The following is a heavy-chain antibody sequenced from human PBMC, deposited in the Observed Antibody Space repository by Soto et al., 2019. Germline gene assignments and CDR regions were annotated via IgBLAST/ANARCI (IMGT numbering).Heavy chain of an antibody. CDR3: ARYRVVVVPAAIDYYGMDV. CDR2: INPNSGGT. V-gene: IGHV1-2*02. CDR1: GYTFTGYY. D-gene: IGHD2-2*02. J-gene: IGHJ6*02. Sequence: ASVKVSCKASGYTFTGYYMRWVRQAPGQGLEWMGWINPNSGGTNYAQKFQGRVTMTRDTSISTAYMELSRLRSDDTAVYYCARYRVVVVPAAIDYYGMDVWGQGTTVTVSS.